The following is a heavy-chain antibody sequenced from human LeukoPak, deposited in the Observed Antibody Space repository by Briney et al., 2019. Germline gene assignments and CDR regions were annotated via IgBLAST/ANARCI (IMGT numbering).Heavy chain of an antibody. CDR1: GYTFTNYA. D-gene: IGHD6-19*01. J-gene: IGHJ6*03. Sequence: ASVKVSCKASGYTFTNYAINWVRQAPGQGLEWMGWINTNTGNPTYAQGFTGRFVFSLDNSVSTAYLQISSLKAEDTAVYYCARESWGSGLYYYYYMDVWGKGTTVTVSS. CDR3: ARESWGSGLYYYYYMDV. V-gene: IGHV7-4-1*02. CDR2: INTNTGNP.